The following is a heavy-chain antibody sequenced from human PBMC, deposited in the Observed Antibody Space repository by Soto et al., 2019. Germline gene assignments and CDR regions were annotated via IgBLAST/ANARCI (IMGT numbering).Heavy chain of an antibody. CDR1: GFTFSSYA. D-gene: IGHD3-22*01. Sequence: PGGSLRLSCAASGFTFSSYAMHWVRQAPGKGLEWVAVISYDGSNKYYADSVKGRFTISRDNSKNTLYLQMNSLRAEDTAVYYCAREIRADSSGYYYVFDDAFDIWGQGTMVTVSS. V-gene: IGHV3-30-3*01. CDR3: AREIRADSSGYYYVFDDAFDI. J-gene: IGHJ3*02. CDR2: ISYDGSNK.